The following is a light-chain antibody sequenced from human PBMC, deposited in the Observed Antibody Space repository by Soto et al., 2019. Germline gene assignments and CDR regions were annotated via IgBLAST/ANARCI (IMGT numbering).Light chain of an antibody. Sequence: QLVLTQSSSASASLGSSVKLTCTLSSGHSSYIIAWHQQQPGKAPRYLMKLGGSGSYNKGSGVPDRFSGSSSGADRYLTISNLQFEDEADYYCETWDSNTPWVFGGGTKLTVL. V-gene: IGLV4-60*02. CDR2: LGGSGSY. CDR3: ETWDSNTPWV. J-gene: IGLJ3*02. CDR1: SGHSSYI.